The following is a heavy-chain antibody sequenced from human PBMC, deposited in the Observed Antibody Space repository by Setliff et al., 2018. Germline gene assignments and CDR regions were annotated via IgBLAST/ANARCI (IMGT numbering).Heavy chain of an antibody. CDR3: ARESRYYYDNLGTLDY. CDR1: GGSFSDYY. CDR2: IYSSGST. D-gene: IGHD3-22*01. J-gene: IGHJ4*02. V-gene: IGHV4-30-4*08. Sequence: SETLSLTCAVYGGSFSDYYWSWIRQPPGKGLEWIGYIYSSGSTYYNPSLKSRVSISVDTSKNQFSLKLSSVTAADTAVYYCARESRYYYDNLGTLDYWGQGTLVTVSS.